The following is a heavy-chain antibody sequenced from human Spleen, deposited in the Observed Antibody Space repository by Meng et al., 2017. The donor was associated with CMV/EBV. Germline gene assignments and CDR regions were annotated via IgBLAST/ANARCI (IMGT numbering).Heavy chain of an antibody. D-gene: IGHD6-6*01. CDR1: GFSSSSYS. CDR3: ARWFLGSSGGGLDY. CDR2: ISSTSTYI. V-gene: IGHV3-21*01. J-gene: IGHJ4*02. Sequence: GESLKISCAASGFSSSSYSLNWVRQAPGKGLEWVSSISSTSTYIYYADSVKGRFTISRDNAKNSLYLQMNSLRAEDTAVYYCARWFLGSSGGGLDYWGQGTLVTVSS.